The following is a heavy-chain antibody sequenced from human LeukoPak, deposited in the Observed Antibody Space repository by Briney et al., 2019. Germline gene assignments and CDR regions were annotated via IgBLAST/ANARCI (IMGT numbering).Heavy chain of an antibody. CDR2: IIPIFGTA. D-gene: IGHD3-10*01. J-gene: IGHJ4*02. Sequence: AASVKVSCKASGGTFSSYAISWVRQAPGQGLEWMGGIIPIFGTANYAQKFQGRVTITTDESTSTAYMELRSLRSDDTAVYYCARDGPYYYGSGSYSVYWGQGTLVTVSS. V-gene: IGHV1-69*05. CDR1: GGTFSSYA. CDR3: ARDGPYYYGSGSYSVY.